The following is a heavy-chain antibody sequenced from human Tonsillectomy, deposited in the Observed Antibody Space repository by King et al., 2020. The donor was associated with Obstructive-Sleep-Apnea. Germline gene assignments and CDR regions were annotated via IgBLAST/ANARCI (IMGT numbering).Heavy chain of an antibody. CDR3: ARLRLNSIAAAGNAFDI. D-gene: IGHD6-13*01. CDR1: GGSISSGDYY. CDR2: IYYSGST. J-gene: IGHJ3*02. V-gene: IGHV4-30-4*01. Sequence: QLQESGPGLVKPSQTLSLTCTVSGGSISSGDYYWGWIRQPPGKGLEWIGYIYYSGSTYYNPSLKSRVTISVDTSKNQFSLKLSSVTAADTAVYYCARLRLNSIAAAGNAFDIWGQGTMVTVSS.